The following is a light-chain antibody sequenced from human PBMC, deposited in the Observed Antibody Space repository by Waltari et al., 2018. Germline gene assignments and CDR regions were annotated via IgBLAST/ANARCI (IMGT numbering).Light chain of an antibody. Sequence: EIVLTQSPGTLSLSPGERVTLSCRASQSVSSRWLAWYQQKPGQAPRLLIYGASSRATGIPDRVSGSGSGTDFTLTIARLEPEDFAMYYCQQYGNSAPITFGQGTRLEIK. CDR3: QQYGNSAPIT. V-gene: IGKV3-20*01. J-gene: IGKJ5*01. CDR2: GAS. CDR1: QSVSSRW.